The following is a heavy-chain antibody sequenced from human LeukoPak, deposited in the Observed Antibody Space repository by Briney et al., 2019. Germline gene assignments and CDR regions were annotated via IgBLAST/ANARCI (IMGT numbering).Heavy chain of an antibody. D-gene: IGHD3-9*01. J-gene: IGHJ4*02. CDR1: GFTFSGSA. CDR2: ISYSGANS. V-gene: IGHV3-23*01. CDR3: AKTAPYDILTGYLDY. Sequence: PGGSLRLSCAASGFTFSGSAMSWVRQAPGEGLEWVSLISYSGANSYYTDSEKGRLTISRDNSKNTLYLQMNSLRAEDTAVYYCAKTAPYDILTGYLDYWGQGTLVTVSS.